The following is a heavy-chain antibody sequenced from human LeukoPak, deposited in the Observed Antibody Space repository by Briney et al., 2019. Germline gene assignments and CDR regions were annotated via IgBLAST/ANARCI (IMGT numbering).Heavy chain of an antibody. CDR3: AKEDYYGSGSYYPY. CDR2: ISYDKSDK. Sequence: GRSLRLSCAASGFTFSNYGMHWVRQAPGKGLGWVAVISYDKSDKYYADSVKGRFPISRDNSKNTLYLQMNSLRAEDTAVYYCAKEDYYGSGSYYPYSGQGTLVTVSS. CDR1: GFTFSNYG. V-gene: IGHV3-30*18. J-gene: IGHJ4*02. D-gene: IGHD3-10*01.